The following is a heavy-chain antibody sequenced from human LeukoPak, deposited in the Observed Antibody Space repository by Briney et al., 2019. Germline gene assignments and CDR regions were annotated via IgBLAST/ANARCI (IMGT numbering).Heavy chain of an antibody. D-gene: IGHD2-15*01. CDR2: IYYSGNT. Sequence: PSETLSLTCTVSGGSISNSSSYWGWIRQPPGKGLEWIGSIYYSGNTYYNPSLKSRVTLSIDTSTNQFSLKLSSVTATDTAVYYCARHLYSHYFDYWGQGALVSVSS. J-gene: IGHJ4*02. V-gene: IGHV4-39*01. CDR3: ARHLYSHYFDY. CDR1: GGSISNSSSY.